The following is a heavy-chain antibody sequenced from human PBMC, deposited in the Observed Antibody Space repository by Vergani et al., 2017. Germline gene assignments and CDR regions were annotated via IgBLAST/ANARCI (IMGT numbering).Heavy chain of an antibody. V-gene: IGHV4-38-2*01. CDR2: IYHSGST. CDR1: GYSISSGYY. J-gene: IGHJ2*01. Sequence: QVQLQESGPGLVKPSETLSLTCAVSGYSISSGYYWGWIRQPPGKGLEWIGSIYHSGSTYYNPSLKSRVTISVDTSKNQFSLKLSSVTAADTAVYYCARVVDIVATLSWYVDLWGRGTLVTVSS. CDR3: ARVVDIVATLSWYVDL. D-gene: IGHD5-12*01.